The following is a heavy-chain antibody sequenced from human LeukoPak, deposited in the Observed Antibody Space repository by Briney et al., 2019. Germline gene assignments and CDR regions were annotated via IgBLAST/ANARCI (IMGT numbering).Heavy chain of an antibody. CDR1: GFTLADLS. CDR3: ATFCATTTCPGYQHYYYFMDV. J-gene: IGHJ6*03. Sequence: ASVKVSCKVSGFTLADLSMHWVRQAPAKGLEWVGGFDRKNGDTIYAQRFRGRVTLTEDTSTGTAYMDLSSLSADDTAVYYCATFCATTTCPGYQHYYYFMDVWGKGTTVTVSS. D-gene: IGHD2-2*01. CDR2: FDRKNGDT. V-gene: IGHV1-24*01.